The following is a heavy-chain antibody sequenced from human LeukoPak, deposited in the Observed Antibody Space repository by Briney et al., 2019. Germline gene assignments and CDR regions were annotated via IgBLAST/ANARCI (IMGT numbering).Heavy chain of an antibody. Sequence: GASVKVSCKASGYSFTRFDVNWVRQATGQGLEWMGWMNPHSGHTGYAQKFQGRVTMTSDTSISTALMELSSLGSEDTAVYYCTRGFFADGNGDYNKELDFWGQGTQVTVSS. J-gene: IGHJ4*02. D-gene: IGHD2-21*02. CDR2: MNPHSGHT. CDR1: GYSFTRFD. CDR3: TRGFFADGNGDYNKELDF. V-gene: IGHV1-8*01.